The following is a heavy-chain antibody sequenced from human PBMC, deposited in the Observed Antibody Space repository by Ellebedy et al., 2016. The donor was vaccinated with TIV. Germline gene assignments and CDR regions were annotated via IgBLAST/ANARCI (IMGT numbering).Heavy chain of an antibody. V-gene: IGHV3-23*01. D-gene: IGHD3-10*01. J-gene: IGHJ4*02. Sequence: GESLKISCAASGFTFSPYAMAWVRQAPGKGLEWVSGIVGSGAQKYADSVKGRFTIFRDNSKNTLYLQMNSLKAEDTAVYYCAKPSEINFYGSGSYADWGQGTLVTVSS. CDR2: IVGSGA. CDR1: GFTFSPYA. CDR3: AKPSEINFYGSGSYAD.